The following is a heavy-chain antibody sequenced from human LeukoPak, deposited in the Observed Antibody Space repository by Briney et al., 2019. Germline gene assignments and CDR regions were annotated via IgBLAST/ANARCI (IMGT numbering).Heavy chain of an antibody. D-gene: IGHD2-2*01. CDR3: AKDLYDIVVVPAAISY. J-gene: IGHJ4*02. CDR2: ISYDGSNK. V-gene: IGHV3-30*18. CDR1: GFTFSSYG. Sequence: GGSLRLSCAASGFTFSSYGMHWVRQAPGKGLEWVAVISYDGSNKYYADSVNGRFTISRDNYKNTLYLQMNSLRAEDTAVYYCAKDLYDIVVVPAAISYWGQGTLVTVSS.